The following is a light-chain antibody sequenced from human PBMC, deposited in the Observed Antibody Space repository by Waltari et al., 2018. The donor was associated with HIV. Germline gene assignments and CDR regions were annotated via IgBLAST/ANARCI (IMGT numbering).Light chain of an antibody. Sequence: QSVLTQPPSMSAAPGQKVTISCSGSNSHIGDNYVSWYQQVPGTAPELLIYENNKRPSGISDRCSGSRSGTSATLGITGLQTGDEADYYCATWDNRLSAWVFGGGTKLTVL. CDR3: ATWDNRLSAWV. J-gene: IGLJ3*02. V-gene: IGLV1-51*02. CDR2: ENN. CDR1: NSHIGDNY.